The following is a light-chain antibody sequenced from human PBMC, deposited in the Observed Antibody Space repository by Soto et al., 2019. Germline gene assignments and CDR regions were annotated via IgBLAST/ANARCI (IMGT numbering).Light chain of an antibody. J-gene: IGKJ1*01. CDR3: QQYYSYQRT. CDR2: AAS. CDR1: QGISSY. V-gene: IGKV1-8*01. Sequence: AIRMTQSPSSFSASTGDRVTITCRASQGISSYLAWYQQKPGKAPKLLIYAASTLQSGVPSRFSGSGPGTDFTLTISCLQSEDFATYYCQQYYSYQRTFGQGTKVEIK.